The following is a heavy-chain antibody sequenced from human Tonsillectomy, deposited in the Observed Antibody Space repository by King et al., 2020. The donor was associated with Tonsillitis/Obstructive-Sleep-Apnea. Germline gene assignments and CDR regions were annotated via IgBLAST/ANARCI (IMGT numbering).Heavy chain of an antibody. CDR2: IYHSGST. V-gene: IGHV4-4*02. CDR1: GGSISSSNW. Sequence: LQLQESGPGLVKPSGTLSLTCAVSGGSISSSNWWSWVRQPPGKGLEWIGEIYHSGSTNYNPSLKSRVTISVHKSKNQFSLKLSSVTAADTAGYYCARNGYCSGGSCYDFDYWGQGTLVTVSS. CDR3: ARNGYCSGGSCYDFDY. D-gene: IGHD2-15*01. J-gene: IGHJ4*02.